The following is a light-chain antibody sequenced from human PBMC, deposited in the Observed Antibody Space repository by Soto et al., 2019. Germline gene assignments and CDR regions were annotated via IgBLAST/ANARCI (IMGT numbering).Light chain of an antibody. CDR1: SSNIGAGYD. J-gene: IGLJ1*01. V-gene: IGLV1-40*01. CDR2: GNN. CDR3: QSDDGSLRV. Sequence: QSALTQPPSVSGAPGQRVTISCTGSSSNIGAGYDVHWYQQLPGTAPKLLIFGNNHRPSGVPYRFSGSKSGTSASLAITGLQAEDESYYYCQSDDGSLRVFGTGTKVTVL.